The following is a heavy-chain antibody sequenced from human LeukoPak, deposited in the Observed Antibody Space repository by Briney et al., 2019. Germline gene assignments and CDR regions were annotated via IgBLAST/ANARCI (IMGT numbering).Heavy chain of an antibody. Sequence: SETLSLTCTVSGGSISSGGYSWSWIRQPPGKGLEWIGYIYHSGSTYYNPSLKSRVTISVDRSKNQFSLKLSSVTAADTAVYYCARDIVGASGYMDVWGKGTTVTVSS. CDR3: ARDIVGASGYMDV. D-gene: IGHD1-26*01. V-gene: IGHV4-30-2*01. J-gene: IGHJ6*03. CDR1: GGSISSGGYS. CDR2: IYHSGST.